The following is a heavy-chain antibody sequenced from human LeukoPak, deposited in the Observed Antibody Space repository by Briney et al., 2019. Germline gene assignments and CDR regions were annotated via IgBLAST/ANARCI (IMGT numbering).Heavy chain of an antibody. CDR3: AKDYEPLVGVHRWGDWFDP. V-gene: IGHV3-30*02. CDR2: VRYDGTNK. CDR1: GFTFSSYA. Sequence: GGSLRLSCAASGFTFSSYAMHWVRQAPGKGLEWVAFVRYDGTNKYYADSVKGRFTISRDNPKNTLYLQMNSLRAEDTAVYYCAKDYEPLVGVHRWGDWFDPWGQGTLVTVSS. D-gene: IGHD1-26*01. J-gene: IGHJ5*02.